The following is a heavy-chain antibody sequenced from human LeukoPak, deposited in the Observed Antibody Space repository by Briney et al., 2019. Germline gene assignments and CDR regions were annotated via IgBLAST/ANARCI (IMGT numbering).Heavy chain of an antibody. CDR3: ARGPFSSSGWSPHY. V-gene: IGHV3-33*01. D-gene: IGHD6-19*01. CDR2: IWYDGSNK. CDR1: GFTFSSYG. Sequence: GRSLRLSCAASGFTFSSYGMHWVRQAPGKGLEWAAVIWYDGSNKYYADSVKGRFTISRDNSKNTLYLQMNSLRAEDTAVYYCARGPFSSSGWSPHYWGQGTLVTVSS. J-gene: IGHJ4*02.